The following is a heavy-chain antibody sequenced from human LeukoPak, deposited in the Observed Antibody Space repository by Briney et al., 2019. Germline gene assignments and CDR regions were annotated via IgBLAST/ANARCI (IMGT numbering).Heavy chain of an antibody. V-gene: IGHV4-34*01. D-gene: IGHD3-3*01. CDR2: INHSGGT. J-gene: IGHJ4*02. Sequence: SETLSLTCAVYGGSFSGYYWSWIRQPPGKGLEWIGEINHSGGTNYNPSLKSRVTISVDTSKNQFSLKLSSVTAADTAVYYCARGEGYDFWSGYQIDYWGQGTLVTVSS. CDR1: GGSFSGYY. CDR3: ARGEGYDFWSGYQIDY.